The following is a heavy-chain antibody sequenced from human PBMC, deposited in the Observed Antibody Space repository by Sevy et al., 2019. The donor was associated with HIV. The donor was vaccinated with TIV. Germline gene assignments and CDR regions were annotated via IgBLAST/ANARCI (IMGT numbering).Heavy chain of an antibody. CDR1: GFLFSDHN. Sequence: GRSLRLSCAGSGFLFSDHNMNWVRQAPGKGLEWVSSIPGTSFYTYYADSVKGRFTISRDNAISSLFLHMNSLRAEDTAVYYCARRTGNAFDIWGRGTMVTVSS. D-gene: IGHD7-27*01. CDR2: IPGTSFYT. V-gene: IGHV3-21*01. CDR3: ARRTGNAFDI. J-gene: IGHJ3*02.